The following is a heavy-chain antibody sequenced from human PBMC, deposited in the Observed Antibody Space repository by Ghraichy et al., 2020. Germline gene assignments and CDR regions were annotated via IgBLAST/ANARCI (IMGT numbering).Heavy chain of an antibody. V-gene: IGHV3-23*01. D-gene: IGHD3-10*02. CDR3: AKTVSGVRYYFDC. Sequence: GGSLRLSCAASGFTFNNYAVTWVRQAPGKGLEWVSAISGSGGNTYYADSVKGRFTISRDNSKNTLSLQMSSLRAEDTAVYYCAKTVSGVRYYFDCWGQGTLVTVSS. CDR2: ISGSGGNT. J-gene: IGHJ4*02. CDR1: GFTFNNYA.